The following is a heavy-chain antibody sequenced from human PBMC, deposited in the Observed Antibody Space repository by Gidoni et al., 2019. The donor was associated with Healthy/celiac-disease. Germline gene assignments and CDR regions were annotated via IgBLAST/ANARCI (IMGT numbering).Heavy chain of an antibody. D-gene: IGHD4-4*01. CDR1: GGTFSSYA. Sequence: QVQLVQSGAEVKKPGSSVKVSCKASGGTFSSYAISWVRQAPGQGLEWMGGIIPIFGTANYAQKFQGRVTITADESTSTAYMELSSLRSEDTAVYYCARGGPGELSTVTLYYYYGMDVWGQGTTVTVSS. CDR2: IIPIFGTA. V-gene: IGHV1-69*01. CDR3: ARGGPGELSTVTLYYYYGMDV. J-gene: IGHJ6*02.